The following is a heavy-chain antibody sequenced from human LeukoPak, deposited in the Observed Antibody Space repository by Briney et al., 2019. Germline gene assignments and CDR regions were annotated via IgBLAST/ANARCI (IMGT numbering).Heavy chain of an antibody. V-gene: IGHV1-46*01. D-gene: IGHD6-19*01. CDR1: GYTFTSYY. CDR3: ARGSGIAVIY. CDR2: INTSGGST. J-gene: IGHJ4*02. Sequence: GASVTVSCKASGYTFTSYYMHWVRQAPGQGLEWMGIINTSGGSTSYAQKFQGRVTMTRGTSTSTVYMELSSLRSEDTAVYYCARGSGIAVIYWGQGTLVTVSS.